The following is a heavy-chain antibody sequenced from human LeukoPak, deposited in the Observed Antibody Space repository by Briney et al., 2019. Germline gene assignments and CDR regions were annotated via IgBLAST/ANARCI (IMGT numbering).Heavy chain of an antibody. D-gene: IGHD2/OR15-2a*01. Sequence: ASVKVSCTASGYTFSSYAISWVRQAPRQGLEWMCWISPYNGNTNSAQKFQGRVTMTTDTSTSAAYMELRSLRSDDTAVYYCARDNTWYFDLWGRGTLVTVSS. CDR3: ARDNTWYFDL. J-gene: IGHJ2*01. CDR1: GYTFSSYA. V-gene: IGHV1-18*01. CDR2: ISPYNGNT.